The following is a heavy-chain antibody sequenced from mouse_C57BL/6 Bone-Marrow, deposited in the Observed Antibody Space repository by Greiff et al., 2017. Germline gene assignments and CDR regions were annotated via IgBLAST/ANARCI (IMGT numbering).Heavy chain of an antibody. CDR3: ARNPYYGSSYDY. V-gene: IGHV1-4*01. J-gene: IGHJ2*01. D-gene: IGHD1-1*01. Sequence: VQLQQSGAELARPGASVKMSCKASGYTFTSYTMHWVKQRPGQGLEWIGYINPSSGYTKYNQKFKDKATLTADKSSSTAYMQLSSLTSEDSAVYYCARNPYYGSSYDYWGQGTTLTVSS. CDR1: GYTFTSYT. CDR2: INPSSGYT.